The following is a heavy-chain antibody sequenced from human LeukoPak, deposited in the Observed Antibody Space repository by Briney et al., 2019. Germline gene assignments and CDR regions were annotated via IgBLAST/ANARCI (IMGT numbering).Heavy chain of an antibody. CDR3: ATDGAGFDT. CDR2: INIGGTNT. J-gene: IGHJ5*02. Sequence: GGSLRLSCAASGFTFNDYYMSWICQAPGKGLEWLSYINIGGTNTHYADSVRGRFTISRDNAKKSLYLEMNNLRAEDTAVYYCATDGAGFDTWGQGVLVTVSS. CDR1: GFTFNDYY. V-gene: IGHV3-11*01.